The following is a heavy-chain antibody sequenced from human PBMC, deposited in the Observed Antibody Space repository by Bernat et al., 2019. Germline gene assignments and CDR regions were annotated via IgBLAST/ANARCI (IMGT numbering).Heavy chain of an antibody. J-gene: IGHJ6*02. Sequence: QLQLQESGPGLVKPSETLSLTCTVSGGSISSSSYYWDWIRQPPGKGLEWIGSIYYSGSTYYNPSLKSRVTISVDSSKNHFSLKLRSVTAADTAVYYCALGCTNGVCPGGYYYGMDVWGQGTTVTVSS. V-gene: IGHV4-39*02. CDR2: IYYSGST. CDR1: GGSISSSSYY. D-gene: IGHD2-8*01. CDR3: ALGCTNGVCPGGYYYGMDV.